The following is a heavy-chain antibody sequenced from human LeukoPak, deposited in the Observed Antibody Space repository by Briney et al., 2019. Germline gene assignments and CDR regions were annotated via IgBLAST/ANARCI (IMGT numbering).Heavy chain of an antibody. CDR3: ARRLGGGGYNWFDP. J-gene: IGHJ5*02. CDR2: IIPIFGTA. V-gene: IGHV1-69*13. CDR1: GGTFNFYS. D-gene: IGHD3-16*01. Sequence: SVKVSCKASGGTFNFYSISWVRQAPGQGLEWMGGIIPIFGTANYAQKFQGRVTITADESTSTAYMELSSLRSEDTAVYYCARRLGGGGYNWFDPWGQGTLVTVSS.